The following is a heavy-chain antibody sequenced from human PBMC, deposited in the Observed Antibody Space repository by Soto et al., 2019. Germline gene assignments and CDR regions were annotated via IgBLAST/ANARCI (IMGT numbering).Heavy chain of an antibody. CDR2: ISYDGTDE. CDR3: QKQEADWNVPFDY. D-gene: IGHD1-1*01. Sequence: QVQLVESGGGVVQPGRSLRLSCAASGFSFSSYGMHWVRQAPGKGLEWVAMISYDGTDEYYADSVKGRFTISRDNSKNAVYLQMNSLRAEDTAVYYCQKQEADWNVPFDYWGQGALVTVSS. J-gene: IGHJ4*02. V-gene: IGHV3-30*18. CDR1: GFSFSSYG.